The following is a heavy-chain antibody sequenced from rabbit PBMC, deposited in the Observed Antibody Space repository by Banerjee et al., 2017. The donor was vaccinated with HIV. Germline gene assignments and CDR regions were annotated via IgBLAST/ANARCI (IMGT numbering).Heavy chain of an antibody. Sequence: QEQLEESGGGLVQPEGSLTLTCTASEFSFSSSYYMCWVRQAPGKGLEWIGCIDAGSSGTTYSAGGAKGRFPIPKPPPTRVTVKMPSLTPANRAPYFWGKVWAGVLGGIFTLGGPATL. D-gene: IGHD4-1*01. J-gene: IGHJ4*01. V-gene: IGHV1S45*01. CDR1: EFSFSSSYY. CDR3: GKVWAGVLGGIFTL. CDR2: IDAGSSGTT.